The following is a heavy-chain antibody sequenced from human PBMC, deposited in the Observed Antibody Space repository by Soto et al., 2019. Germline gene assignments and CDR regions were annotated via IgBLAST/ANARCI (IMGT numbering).Heavy chain of an antibody. CDR2: ISGSGGST. CDR3: AKDAQLWFGELFPQHKGYYMDV. J-gene: IGHJ6*03. V-gene: IGHV3-23*01. CDR1: GFTFSSYA. Sequence: EVQLLESGGGLVQPGGSLRLSCAASGFTFSSYAMSWVRQAPGKGLEWGSAISGSGGSTYYADSVKGRFTISRDNSKNTLYLQMNSLRAEDTAVYYCAKDAQLWFGELFPQHKGYYMDVWGKGTTVTVSS. D-gene: IGHD3-10*01.